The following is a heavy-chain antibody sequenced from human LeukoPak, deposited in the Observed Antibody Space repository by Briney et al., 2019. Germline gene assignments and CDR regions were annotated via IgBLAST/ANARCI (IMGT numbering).Heavy chain of an antibody. CDR1: GFTFSTYS. V-gene: IGHV3-48*01. CDR2: ISGDSKTI. J-gene: IGHJ4*02. CDR3: ARDRHSSVDY. Sequence: GGSLRLSCAASGFTFSTYSVIWVRHARGKGLEWLSYISGDSKTIYYADSVKGRFTISRDNAKNSLYLQLISLRAEDTAVYYCARDRHSSVDYWGQGTLVTVSS. D-gene: IGHD3-22*01.